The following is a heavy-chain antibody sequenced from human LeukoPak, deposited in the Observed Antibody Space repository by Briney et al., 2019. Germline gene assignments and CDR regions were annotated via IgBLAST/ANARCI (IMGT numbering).Heavy chain of an antibody. CDR1: GYTSTDYG. CDR2: ISIDNGKI. V-gene: IGHV1-18*01. J-gene: IGHJ4*02. Sequence: ASVKVSCKASGYTSTDYGITWVRQAPGQGLEWIGWISIDNGKIEYAQKFQGRVTVTTDASTSTTYMELRSLISDDTAMYYCGRDSGYRSSWLWEWGQGTLVTVSS. D-gene: IGHD6-13*01. CDR3: GRDSGYRSSWLWE.